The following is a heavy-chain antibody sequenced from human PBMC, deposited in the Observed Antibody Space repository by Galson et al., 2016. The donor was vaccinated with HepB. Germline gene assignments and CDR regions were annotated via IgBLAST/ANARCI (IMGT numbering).Heavy chain of an antibody. J-gene: IGHJ4*02. D-gene: IGHD5-12*01. CDR3: AKDRYGAYPDYFDY. V-gene: IGHV3-33*06. CDR1: GFTFSTYG. Sequence: SLRLSCAASGFTFSTYGMHWVRQAPGKGLEWVAVIWYDGSKKYYADSVKGRFTISRDNSKNTLFLQMNGLRAEDTAVYYCAKDRYGAYPDYFDYWGQGTLVTVSS. CDR2: IWYDGSKK.